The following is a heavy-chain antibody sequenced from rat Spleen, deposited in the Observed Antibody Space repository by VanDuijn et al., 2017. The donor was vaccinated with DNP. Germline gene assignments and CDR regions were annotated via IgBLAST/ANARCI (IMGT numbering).Heavy chain of an antibody. Sequence: EVQLVESGGDLVRPGRSLKLSCVASGFTFNNYWMTWIRQVSGKGLDWVASITSSGGTTYYPDSVKGRFTISRDNSKSTLYLQMNSLRSEDMATYYCARHVLPLRVWDYWGQGVMVTVSS. D-gene: IGHD1-4*01. V-gene: IGHV5-31*01. CDR3: ARHVLPLRVWDY. CDR2: ITSSGGTT. CDR1: GFTFNNYW. J-gene: IGHJ2*01.